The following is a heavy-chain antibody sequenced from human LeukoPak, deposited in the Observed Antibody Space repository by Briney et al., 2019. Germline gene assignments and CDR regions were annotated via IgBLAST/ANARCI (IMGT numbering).Heavy chain of an antibody. CDR3: ARTWYSSSWYYWFDP. CDR1: GGSISSYY. D-gene: IGHD6-13*01. CDR2: IYYSGST. J-gene: IGHJ5*02. V-gene: IGHV4-59*01. Sequence: SETLSLTCTVSGGSISSYYWSWIRQPPGKGLEWIGYIYYSGSTNYNPSLKSRVTISVDTSKNQFSLKLSSVTAADTAVYYCARTWYSSSWYYWFDPWGQGTLVTVSS.